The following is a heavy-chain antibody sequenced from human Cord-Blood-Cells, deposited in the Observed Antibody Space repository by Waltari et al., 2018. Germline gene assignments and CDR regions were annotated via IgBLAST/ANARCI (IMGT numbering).Heavy chain of an antibody. D-gene: IGHD2-21*02. CDR2: IYPGDSDT. J-gene: IGHJ2*01. Sequence: EVQLVQSGAEVKKPGESLKISCKGSGYSCTSYWIGGVRQMPAKGLEWMGIIYPGDSDTRYSPSFQGQVTISADKSISTAYLQWSSLKASDTAMYYCARRRYCGGDCYSHYWYFDLWGRGTLVTVSS. CDR3: ARRRYCGGDCYSHYWYFDL. CDR1: GYSCTSYW. V-gene: IGHV5-51*01.